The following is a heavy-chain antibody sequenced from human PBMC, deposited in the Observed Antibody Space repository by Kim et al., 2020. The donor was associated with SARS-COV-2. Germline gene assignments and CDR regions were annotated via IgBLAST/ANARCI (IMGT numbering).Heavy chain of an antibody. CDR3: ALSYGPYPAAPFDY. V-gene: IGHV1-69*13. CDR2: IIPMIGAK. Sequence: SVKVSCKASGGTFSRFGIGWVRQAPGQGLEWMGVIIPMIGAKHNAQKFQGRVTVTADDSTSTAYMELTSLRSEDTAVYFCALSYGPYPAAPFDYWGQGTLVTVSS. J-gene: IGHJ4*02. CDR1: GGTFSRFG. D-gene: IGHD3-10*01.